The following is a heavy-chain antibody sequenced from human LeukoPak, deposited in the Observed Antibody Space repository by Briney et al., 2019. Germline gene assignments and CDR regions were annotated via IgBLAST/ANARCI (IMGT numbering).Heavy chain of an antibody. J-gene: IGHJ4*02. D-gene: IGHD3-16*01. Sequence: PSGTLSLTCAVSGGSISSSNWWSWVRQPPGKGLEWIGEIYHSGSTNYNPSLKSRVTISVHKSKNQFSLKLSSVTAADTAVYYCARFTGGGYYFDYWGQGTLVTVSS. CDR2: IYHSGST. V-gene: IGHV4-4*02. CDR1: GGSISSSNW. CDR3: ARFTGGGYYFDY.